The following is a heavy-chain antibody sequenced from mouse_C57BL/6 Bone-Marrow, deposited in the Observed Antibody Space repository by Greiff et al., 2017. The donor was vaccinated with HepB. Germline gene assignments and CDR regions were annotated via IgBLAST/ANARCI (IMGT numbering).Heavy chain of an antibody. CDR1: GFTFSDYY. D-gene: IGHD1-1*01. J-gene: IGHJ4*01. V-gene: IGHV5-12*01. CDR2: ISNGGGST. Sequence: EVNVVESGGGLVQPGGSLKLSCAASGFTFSDYYMYWVRQTPEKRLEWVAYISNGGGSTYYPDTVKGRFTIARDNAKNTLYLQMSRLKSEDTAMYYCARNYGSSEGYYYAMDYWGQGTSVTVSS. CDR3: ARNYGSSEGYYYAMDY.